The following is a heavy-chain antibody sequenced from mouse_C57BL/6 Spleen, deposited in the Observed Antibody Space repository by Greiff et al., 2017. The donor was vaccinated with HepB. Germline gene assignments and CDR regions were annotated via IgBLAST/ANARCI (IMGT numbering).Heavy chain of an antibody. Sequence: QVQLKESGAELARPGASVKLSCKASGYTFTSYGISWVKQRTGQGLEWIGEIYPRSGNTYYNEKFKGKATLTADKSSSTAYMELRSLTSEDSAVYFCARSGGLRPYWGQGTTLTVSS. D-gene: IGHD2-4*01. CDR3: ARSGGLRPY. CDR1: GYTFTSYG. J-gene: IGHJ2*01. V-gene: IGHV1-81*01. CDR2: IYPRSGNT.